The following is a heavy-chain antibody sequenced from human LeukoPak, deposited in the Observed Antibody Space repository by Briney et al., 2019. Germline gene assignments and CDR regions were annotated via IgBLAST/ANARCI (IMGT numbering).Heavy chain of an antibody. Sequence: SETLSLTCTVSGYSISSGYYWGWIRQPPGKGLEWIGSLHHDGSTYYNPSLKSRVSISVDTSKNQFSLRLSSVTAADTAVYYCARDFKGYNKYYSYYYYLDVWGKGTTVTVSS. CDR3: ARDFKGYNKYYSYYYYLDV. V-gene: IGHV4-38-2*02. D-gene: IGHD5-24*01. CDR1: GYSISSGYY. J-gene: IGHJ6*03. CDR2: LHHDGST.